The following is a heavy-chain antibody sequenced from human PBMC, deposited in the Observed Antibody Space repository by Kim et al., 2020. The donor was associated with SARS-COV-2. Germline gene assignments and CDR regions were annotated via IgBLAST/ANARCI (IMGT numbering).Heavy chain of an antibody. CDR3: ARADLIVATVDY. D-gene: IGHD5-12*01. Sequence: NYNPSLKSRVTISVDTSKNQFSLKLSSVTAADTAVYYCARADLIVATVDYWGQGTLVTVSS. V-gene: IGHV4-59*01. J-gene: IGHJ4*02.